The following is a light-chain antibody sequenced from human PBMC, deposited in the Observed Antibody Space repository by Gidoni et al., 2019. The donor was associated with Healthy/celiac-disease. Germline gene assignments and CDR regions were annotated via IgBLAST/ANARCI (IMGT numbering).Light chain of an antibody. J-gene: IGLJ1*01. V-gene: IGLV1-40*01. Sequence: QSVLTQPPSVSGAPGQRVTIPCTGSSASIGAGYDVHWYQHLPGTAPKPLIYGNSTRPSGFPDRFSGSKSGTSASLAITGLQAEDEADYYCQSYDSSLSGYVFGTGTKVTVL. CDR1: SASIGAGYD. CDR3: QSYDSSLSGYV. CDR2: GNS.